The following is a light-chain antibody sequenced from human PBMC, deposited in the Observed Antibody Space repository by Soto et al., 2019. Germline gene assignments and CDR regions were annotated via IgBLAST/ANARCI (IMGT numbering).Light chain of an antibody. Sequence: IPLTQSQSTLSASVGERVTITCRASQGISSYLAWYQQKPGKAPKLLIYAASTLQSGVPSRFSGSGSGTDFTLTISSLQPEDFATYYCQQANSFPITFGQGTRLEIK. CDR2: AAS. V-gene: IGKV1-9*01. J-gene: IGKJ5*01. CDR3: QQANSFPIT. CDR1: QGISSY.